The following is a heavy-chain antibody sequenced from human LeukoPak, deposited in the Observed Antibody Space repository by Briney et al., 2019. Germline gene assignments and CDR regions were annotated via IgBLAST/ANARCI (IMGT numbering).Heavy chain of an antibody. CDR2: IYYSGST. J-gene: IGHJ5*02. D-gene: IGHD4-11*01. CDR3: ARVPYHTTVGWFDP. V-gene: IGHV4-39*07. CDR1: GGSISSSSYY. Sequence: SETLSLTCTVSGGSISSSSYYWGWIRQPPGRGLEWIGNIYYSGSTYYNPSLKSRVTISVDTSKNQFSLKLSSVTAADTAVYYCARVPYHTTVGWFDPWGQGTLVTVSS.